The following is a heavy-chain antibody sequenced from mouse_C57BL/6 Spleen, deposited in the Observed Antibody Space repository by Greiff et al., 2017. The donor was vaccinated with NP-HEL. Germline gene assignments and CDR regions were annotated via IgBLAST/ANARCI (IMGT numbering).Heavy chain of an antibody. Sequence: DVKLVESGGGLVKPGGSLKLSCAASGFTFSSYAMSWVRQTPEKRLEWVATISDGGSYTYYPDNVKGRFTISRDNAKNNLYLQMSHLKSEDTAMYYCARDGYDYDLAWFAYWGQGTLVTVSA. CDR2: ISDGGSYT. CDR3: ARDGYDYDLAWFAY. CDR1: GFTFSSYA. D-gene: IGHD2-4*01. J-gene: IGHJ3*01. V-gene: IGHV5-4*01.